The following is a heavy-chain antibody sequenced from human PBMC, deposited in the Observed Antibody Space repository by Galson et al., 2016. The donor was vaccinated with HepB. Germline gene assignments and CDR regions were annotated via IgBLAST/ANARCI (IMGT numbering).Heavy chain of an antibody. V-gene: IGHV1-8*02. Sequence: SVKVSCKATGYSFTNFLISWIRQGPGQGLEWMGWINPKSGNSAVAPRFQDRLTVTTDTPTSTSYLELSGLTSEDTAVYYCARGLGQWLAHLDYWGQGSLVTVSS. CDR3: ARGLGQWLAHLDY. D-gene: IGHD6-19*01. CDR2: INPKSGNS. CDR1: GYSFTNFL. J-gene: IGHJ4*02.